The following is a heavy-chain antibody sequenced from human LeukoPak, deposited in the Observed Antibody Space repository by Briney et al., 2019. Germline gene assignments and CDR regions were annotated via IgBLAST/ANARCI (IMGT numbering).Heavy chain of an antibody. CDR3: ARQVTSSGWYGELGFDP. CDR2: IYPGDSDT. CDR1: GYIFTSYW. Sequence: GESLKISCKGSGYIFTSYWIGWVRQMPGKGLEWMGIIYPGDSDTRYSPSFQGQVTISADKSISTAYLQWSSLKASDTAMYYCARQVTSSGWYGELGFDPWGQGTLVTVSS. D-gene: IGHD6-19*01. J-gene: IGHJ5*02. V-gene: IGHV5-51*01.